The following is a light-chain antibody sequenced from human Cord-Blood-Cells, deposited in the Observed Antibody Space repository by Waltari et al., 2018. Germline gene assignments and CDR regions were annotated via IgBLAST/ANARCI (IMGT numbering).Light chain of an antibody. CDR1: SSEVGGSNY. CDR2: DVS. Sequence: QAALTQPASVSGSPGRSINISCTGTSSEVGGSNYVSWYQQHPGIAPKLMIYDVSNRPAGVSNRFSGSKSGNTASLTISGLQAEDEADYYCSSYTSSSTLVFGGGTKLTVL. J-gene: IGLJ2*01. V-gene: IGLV2-14*01. CDR3: SSYTSSSTLV.